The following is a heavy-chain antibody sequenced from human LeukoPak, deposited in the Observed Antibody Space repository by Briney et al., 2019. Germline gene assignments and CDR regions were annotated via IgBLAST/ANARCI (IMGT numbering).Heavy chain of an antibody. J-gene: IGHJ4*02. CDR1: GGTFSSYA. CDR2: IIPILGIA. Sequence: ASVKVSCKASGGTFSSYAISWVRQAPGQGLEWMGRIIPILGIANYAQKFRGRVTITADKSTSTAYMELSSLRSEDTAVYYCARDLSDLASLRYYFDYWGQGTLVTVSS. CDR3: ARDLSDLASLRYYFDY. D-gene: IGHD3-3*01. V-gene: IGHV1-69*04.